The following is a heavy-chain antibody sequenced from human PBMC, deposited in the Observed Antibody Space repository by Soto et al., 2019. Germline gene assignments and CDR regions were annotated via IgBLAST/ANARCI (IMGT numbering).Heavy chain of an antibody. CDR1: GYTFTSYG. Sequence: ASVKVSCKASGYTFTSYGISWVRQAPGQGLEWMGWISAYNGNTDFAQKLQGVVTMTTDTSTSTAYMELRTLRSDDTAVYYCARDRKYPTYCTNDCGYYFDYWGQGTLVTVSS. J-gene: IGHJ4*02. D-gene: IGHD2-8*01. CDR2: ISAYNGNT. V-gene: IGHV1-18*04. CDR3: ARDRKYPTYCTNDCGYYFDY.